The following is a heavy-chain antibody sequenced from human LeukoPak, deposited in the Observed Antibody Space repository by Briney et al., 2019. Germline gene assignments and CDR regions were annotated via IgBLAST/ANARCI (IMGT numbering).Heavy chain of an antibody. J-gene: IGHJ6*02. D-gene: IGHD5-12*01. Sequence: SVKVSCKASGGTFSSYAISWVRQAPGQGLEWMGWIIPIFGTANYAQKFQGRVTITADESTSTAYMELSSLRSEDTAVYYCARDPDIVATISHYGMDVWGQGTTVTVSS. CDR3: ARDPDIVATISHYGMDV. V-gene: IGHV1-69*13. CDR2: IIPIFGTA. CDR1: GGTFSSYA.